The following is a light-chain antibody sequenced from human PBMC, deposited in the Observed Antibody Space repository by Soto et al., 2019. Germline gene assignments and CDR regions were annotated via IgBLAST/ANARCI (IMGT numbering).Light chain of an antibody. Sequence: DVVLTPSSHALLASRPGRATTHSNCSHSVVYSTNNSNYLAWYQQKPGQPPKLLIYGASTREAGVPDRFSGSGSGTDFTLTISSLQAEDVAVYYCQQYYSTPLTFGGGTKVDIK. CDR1: HSVVYSTNNSNY. J-gene: IGKJ4*01. V-gene: IGKV4-1*01. CDR2: GAS. CDR3: QQYYSTPLT.